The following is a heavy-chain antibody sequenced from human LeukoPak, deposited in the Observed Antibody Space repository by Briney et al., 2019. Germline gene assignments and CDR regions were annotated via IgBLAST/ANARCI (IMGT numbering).Heavy chain of an antibody. Sequence: PSETLSLICTVSGDSVGRDFWSWIRHPPGKGLEWVGYVYSSGTTNYSPFLKSRVTISLDTSNNEVSLELSSVTAADTAVYYCARHGKTWFGEYPRPYKWFDLWGQGTLVSVSS. V-gene: IGHV4-59*08. J-gene: IGHJ5*02. CDR1: GDSVGRDF. CDR3: ARHGKTWFGEYPRPYKWFDL. D-gene: IGHD3-10*01. CDR2: VYSSGTT.